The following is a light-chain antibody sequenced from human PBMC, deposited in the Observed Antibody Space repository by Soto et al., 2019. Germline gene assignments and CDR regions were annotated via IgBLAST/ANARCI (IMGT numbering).Light chain of an antibody. CDR2: EVS. Sequence: QSALTQPASVSGSPGQSITISCTGTSSDVGNYNLVSWYQQYPGKAPKLMIYEVSKRPSGVSNRFSGSKSGNTASLTISGLQADDEADYYCCSYARSNLDVFGTGTKLTVL. J-gene: IGLJ1*01. CDR3: CSYARSNLDV. CDR1: SSDVGNYNL. V-gene: IGLV2-23*02.